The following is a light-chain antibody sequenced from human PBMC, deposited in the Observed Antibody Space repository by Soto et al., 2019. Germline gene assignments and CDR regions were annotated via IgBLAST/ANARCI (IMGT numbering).Light chain of an antibody. CDR3: SSYTTSTTLV. V-gene: IGLV2-14*01. Sequence: QSALTQPASVSGSPGQSITISCTGTSSDVGIYNYVSWYQQRPSEAPKLMIYEVSNRPSGVSNRFSGSKSGSTASLTISGLQAEDEADYYCSSYTTSTTLVFGGGTKVTVL. CDR2: EVS. J-gene: IGLJ3*02. CDR1: SSDVGIYNY.